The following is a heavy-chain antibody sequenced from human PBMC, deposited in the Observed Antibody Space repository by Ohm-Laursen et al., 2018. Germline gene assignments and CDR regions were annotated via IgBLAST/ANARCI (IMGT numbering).Heavy chain of an antibody. CDR1: GFTFSDYY. D-gene: IGHD5-18*01. V-gene: IGHV3-11*01. Sequence: SLRLSCAASGFTFSDYYMSWIRQAPGKGLEWVSYISSSGSTIYYADSVKGRFTISRDNAKNSLYLQMNSLRAEDTALYYCAKAVQVQLWLQDYWYFDLWGRGTLVTVSS. CDR3: AKAVQVQLWLQDYWYFDL. CDR2: ISSSGSTI. J-gene: IGHJ2*01.